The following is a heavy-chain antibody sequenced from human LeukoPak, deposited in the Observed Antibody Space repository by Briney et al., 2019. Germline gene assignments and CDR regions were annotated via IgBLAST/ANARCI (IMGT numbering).Heavy chain of an antibody. Sequence: GGSLRLSCAASGFIFSTYWLTWVRQVPGKGLEWVANIKHDGSETYYLDSVKGRFTISRDNAKNSLYLQMNSLRAEDTAVYYCARDDPYCSSTSCSPGFDYWGQGTLVTVSS. V-gene: IGHV3-7*01. D-gene: IGHD2-2*01. CDR1: GFIFSTYW. J-gene: IGHJ4*02. CDR3: ARDDPYCSSTSCSPGFDY. CDR2: IKHDGSET.